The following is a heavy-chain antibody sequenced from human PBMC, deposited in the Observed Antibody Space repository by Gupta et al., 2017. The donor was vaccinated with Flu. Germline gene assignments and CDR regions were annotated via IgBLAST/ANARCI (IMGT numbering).Heavy chain of an antibody. J-gene: IGHJ4*02. Sequence: EVQLLESGGGLVQPGGSLRLSCAASGFTFSSYAMSWVRQAPGKGLEWVSAISGSGGSTYYADSVKGRFTISRDNAKNTLYLQMNSLRAEDTAVYYCAKDSHVDYGGMGRGGPDYWGQGTLVTVSA. CDR2: ISGSGGST. CDR1: GFTFSSYA. D-gene: IGHD4-23*01. CDR3: AKDSHVDYGGMGRGGPDY. V-gene: IGHV3-23*01.